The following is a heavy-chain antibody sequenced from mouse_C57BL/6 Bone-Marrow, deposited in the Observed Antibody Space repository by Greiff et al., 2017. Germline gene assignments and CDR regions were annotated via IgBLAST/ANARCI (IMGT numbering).Heavy chain of an antibody. CDR2: IWRGGST. CDR1: GFSLTSYG. CDR3: AKNDYGGFAY. V-gene: IGHV2-5*01. Sequence: QVHVKQSGPGLVQPSQSLSITCTASGFSLTSYGVHWVRQSPGKGLEWLGVIWRGGSTDYNDAFMSRLSITKDNSKSQVFFKMNSLQADDTAIYYCAKNDYGGFAYWGQGTLVTVSA. J-gene: IGHJ3*01. D-gene: IGHD2-4*01.